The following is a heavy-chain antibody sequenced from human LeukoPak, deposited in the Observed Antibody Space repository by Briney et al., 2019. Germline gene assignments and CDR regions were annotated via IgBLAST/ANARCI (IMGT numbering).Heavy chain of an antibody. J-gene: IGHJ4*02. CDR3: TTEKTDSNGWYYRSFDY. D-gene: IGHD6-19*01. CDR2: IKSKSDGGVT. CDR1: GVILTNAW. Sequence: KSGGPLRLSCEVSGVILTNAWVSWVRHATGKGLEWVGRIKSKSDGGVTDYAAAVKGRFTISRDDSKNTLHLQLDSLKTEDTAFYYCTTEKTDSNGWYYRSFDYWGQGTLVTVSS. V-gene: IGHV3-15*01.